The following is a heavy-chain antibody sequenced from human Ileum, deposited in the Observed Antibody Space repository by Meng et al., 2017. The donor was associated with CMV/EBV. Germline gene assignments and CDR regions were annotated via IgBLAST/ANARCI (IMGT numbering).Heavy chain of an antibody. CDR3: ARGIRELDQ. V-gene: IGHV3-20*03. J-gene: IGHJ4*02. Sequence: RLSFTASGFAFDDYGMTWVRQAPGKGLEWVSSIHWDGSRIGYADSLKGRFTISRDNAKNSLYMQMNSLRAEDTALYYCARGIRELDQWGQGTLVTVSS. CDR1: GFAFDDYG. D-gene: IGHD5-24*01. CDR2: IHWDGSRI.